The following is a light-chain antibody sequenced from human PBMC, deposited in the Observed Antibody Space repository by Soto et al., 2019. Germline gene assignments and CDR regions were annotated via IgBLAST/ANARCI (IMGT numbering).Light chain of an antibody. CDR1: QGIRSD. V-gene: IGKV1-6*01. Sequence: AIQMTQSPSSLSASVGDRVTITCRASQGIRSDLGWYQQKPGKASKLLIYAASTLQSGVPSRFSGSGSGPDFTLTIGGLQPEDFATYSCLQDYDYPLTFGGGTKVEIK. CDR2: AAS. J-gene: IGKJ4*01. CDR3: LQDYDYPLT.